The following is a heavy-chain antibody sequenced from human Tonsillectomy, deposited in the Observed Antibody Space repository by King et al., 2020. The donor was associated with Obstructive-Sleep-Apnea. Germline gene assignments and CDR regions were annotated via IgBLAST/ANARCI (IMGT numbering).Heavy chain of an antibody. CDR2: IDPSDSYT. CDR3: ASGLLVVPALAYYYYGMDV. V-gene: IGHV5-10-1*03. CDR1: GYSFTSYW. J-gene: IGHJ6*02. D-gene: IGHD2-2*01. Sequence: VQLVESGAEVKKPGESLRISCKGSGYSFTSYWINWVRQMPGKGLEWMGRIDPSDSYTNYSPSFQGHVTISADKSISTAYLQWSSLKASDTAMYYCASGLLVVPALAYYYYGMDVWGQGTTVTVSS.